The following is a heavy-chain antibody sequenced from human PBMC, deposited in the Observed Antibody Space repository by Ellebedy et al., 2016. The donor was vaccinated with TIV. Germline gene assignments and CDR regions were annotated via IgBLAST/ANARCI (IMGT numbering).Heavy chain of an antibody. CDR3: ARDASPVTTYWYFDL. J-gene: IGHJ2*01. CDR1: GFTFSSYS. D-gene: IGHD4-17*01. Sequence: GESLKISCAASGFTFSSYSMNWVRQAPGKELEWISYISSTSSPVYYADSVKGRFTISRDDAKNSLYLQMNSLRAEDTAVYYCARDASPVTTYWYFDLWGRGTLVTVSS. V-gene: IGHV3-48*04. CDR2: ISSTSSPV.